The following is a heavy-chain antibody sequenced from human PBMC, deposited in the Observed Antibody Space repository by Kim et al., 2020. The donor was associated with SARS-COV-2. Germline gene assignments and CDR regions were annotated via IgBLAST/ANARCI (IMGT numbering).Heavy chain of an antibody. J-gene: IGHJ6*02. V-gene: IGHV4-39*01. CDR1: GGSISSSSYY. Sequence: SETLSLTCAVSGGSISSSSYYWGWIRQPPGKGLEWIGNIYYSGNTYYNPSLKSRVTISVDTSKNQFSLKLSSVTAAGTALYYWATVDYGLGMDVWGQGTTVRVSS. D-gene: IGHD4-17*01. CDR2: IYYSGNT. CDR3: ATVDYGLGMDV.